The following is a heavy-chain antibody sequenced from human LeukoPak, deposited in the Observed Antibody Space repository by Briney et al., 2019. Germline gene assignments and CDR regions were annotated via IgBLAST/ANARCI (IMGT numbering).Heavy chain of an antibody. Sequence: SETLSLTCTVSGGSISSYYWSWIRQPAGKGPEWIGRIYTSGSTNYNPSLKSRVTMSVDTSKNQFSLKLSSVTAADTAVYYCARDRPYYDILTGYYPNWFDPWGQGTLVTVSS. CDR2: IYTSGST. CDR1: GGSISSYY. V-gene: IGHV4-4*07. CDR3: ARDRPYYDILTGYYPNWFDP. J-gene: IGHJ5*02. D-gene: IGHD3-9*01.